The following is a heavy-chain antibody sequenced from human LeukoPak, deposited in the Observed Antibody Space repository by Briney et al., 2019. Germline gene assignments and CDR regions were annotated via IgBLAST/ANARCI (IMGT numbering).Heavy chain of an antibody. CDR3: ARQEDSSGWYGIVDY. CDR2: IYYSGST. Sequence: PSETLSLTCTVSGGSISSSTYFWGWIRQPPGKGLDWIGSIYYSGSTYYNPSLKSRGTMSVDTSKNQFSLKLSSVTAADTAVYYCARQEDSSGWYGIVDYWGQGTLVTVSS. D-gene: IGHD6-19*01. J-gene: IGHJ4*02. CDR1: GGSISSSTYF. V-gene: IGHV4-39*01.